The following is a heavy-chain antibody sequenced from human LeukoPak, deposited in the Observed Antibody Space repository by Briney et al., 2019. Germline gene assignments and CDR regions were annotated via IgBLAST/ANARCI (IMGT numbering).Heavy chain of an antibody. V-gene: IGHV3-48*03. CDR1: GFTVSSNY. CDR3: ASLGLGTTGT. J-gene: IGHJ5*02. Sequence: GGSLRLSCAASGFTVSSNYMNWVRQAPGKGLEWVSYISSSGSTIYYADSVKGRFTISRDNAKNSLYLQMNSLRAEDTAVYYCASLGLGTTGTWGQGTLVTVSS. CDR2: ISSSGSTI. D-gene: IGHD1-1*01.